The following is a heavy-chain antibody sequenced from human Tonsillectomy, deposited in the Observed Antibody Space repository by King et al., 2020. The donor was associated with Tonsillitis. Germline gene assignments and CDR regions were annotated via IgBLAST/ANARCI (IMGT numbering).Heavy chain of an antibody. D-gene: IGHD2-15*01. CDR2: IWYDGSNK. CDR1: GFTFSSYG. J-gene: IGHJ4*02. Sequence: VQLVESGGGVVQPGGSLRLSCAASGFTFSSYGMHWVRQAPVKGLEWVAFIWYDGSNKYFADSVKGRFTISRDNSKNTLYLQMNSLRVEDTAVYYCEKDAGWQQPSSQGYYFDYWGQGTLVTVSS. CDR3: EKDAGWQQPSSQGYYFDY. V-gene: IGHV3-30*02.